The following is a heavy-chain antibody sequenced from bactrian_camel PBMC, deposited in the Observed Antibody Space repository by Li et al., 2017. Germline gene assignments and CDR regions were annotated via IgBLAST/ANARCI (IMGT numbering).Heavy chain of an antibody. CDR2: IDSDKYT. Sequence: HVQLVESGGGSVQAGGSLRLSCAASGYYGYCMAWFRQAPGKGREGLATIDSDKYTTYADSVKGRFTISRDNAKNTLSLQMNSLKPEDTAMYYCAAREFPWSDKSLNRGVYMYWGQGTQVTVS. CDR3: AAREFPWSDKSLNRGVYMY. D-gene: IGHD1*01. CDR1: GYYGYC. J-gene: IGHJ4*01. V-gene: IGHV3S26*01.